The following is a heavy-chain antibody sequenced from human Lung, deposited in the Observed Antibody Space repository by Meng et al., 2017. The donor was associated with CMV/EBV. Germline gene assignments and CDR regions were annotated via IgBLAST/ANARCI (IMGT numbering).Heavy chain of an antibody. D-gene: IGHD6-13*01. J-gene: IGHJ6*02. CDR2: IYYSGST. CDR1: GGSISSSSYY. V-gene: IGHV4-39*01. CDR3: ARQTDTEGKAAAPDV. Sequence: LSCTVSGGSISSSSYYWGWIRQPPGKGLEWIGSIYYSGSTYYNPSLKSRVTISVDTSKNQFSLKLSSVTAADTAVYYCARQTDTEGKAAAPDVWGQGTXVTVSS.